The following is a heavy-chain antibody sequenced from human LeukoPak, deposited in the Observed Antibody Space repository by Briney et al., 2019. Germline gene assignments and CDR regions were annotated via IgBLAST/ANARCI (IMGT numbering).Heavy chain of an antibody. Sequence: GGSLRLSCAASGFTFSSYTMSWVRQAPGKGLEWVLSISSGSSYIYYADSVKGRFTISRNNAKNSLYLQMNSLRAEDTAVYYCAREDQWELLEEPAPRPFDYWGQGTLVTVSS. CDR2: ISSGSSYI. D-gene: IGHD1-26*01. CDR3: AREDQWELLEEPAPRPFDY. V-gene: IGHV3-21*01. CDR1: GFTFSSYT. J-gene: IGHJ4*02.